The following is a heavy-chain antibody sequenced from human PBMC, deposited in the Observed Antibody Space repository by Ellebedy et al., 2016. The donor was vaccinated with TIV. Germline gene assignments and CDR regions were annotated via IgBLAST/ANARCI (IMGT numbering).Heavy chain of an antibody. CDR1: GYTFTSFG. Sequence: ASVKVSCKASGYTFTSFGITWVRQAPGQGLEWMGWISAFNGDTNYVQKLQGRVTMTYDTSTSTAYMELRSLRSDDTAVYYCARDRHGYGYYYNGVDVWGQGTTVTVSS. CDR2: ISAFNGDT. D-gene: IGHD5-12*01. J-gene: IGHJ6*02. CDR3: ARDRHGYGYYYNGVDV. V-gene: IGHV1-18*04.